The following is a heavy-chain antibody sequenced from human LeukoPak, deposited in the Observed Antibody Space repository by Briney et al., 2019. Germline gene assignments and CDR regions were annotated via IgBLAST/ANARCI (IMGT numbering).Heavy chain of an antibody. Sequence: PGGSLRLSCAASGFTFSSYAMSWVRQAPGKGLEWVSAISSSGSTIYYADSVKGRFTISRDNAKNSLYLQMNSLRAEDTAAYYCARGGWYSSSRYGYWGQGTLVTVSS. CDR1: GFTFSSYA. J-gene: IGHJ4*02. CDR3: ARGGWYSSSRYGY. V-gene: IGHV3-48*04. CDR2: ISSSGSTI. D-gene: IGHD6-13*01.